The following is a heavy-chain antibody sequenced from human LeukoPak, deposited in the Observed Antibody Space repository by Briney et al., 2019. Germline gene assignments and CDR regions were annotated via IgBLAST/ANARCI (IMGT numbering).Heavy chain of an antibody. Sequence: SETLSLTCTVSGGSISSGSYYWSWIRQPPGKGLEWIGYIYYSGSTNYNPSLKSRVTISVDTSKNQFSLKLSSVTAADTAVYYCARDPSLGAFDIWGQGTMVTVSS. CDR2: IYYSGST. V-gene: IGHV4-61*01. J-gene: IGHJ3*02. CDR3: ARDPSLGAFDI. D-gene: IGHD3-16*01. CDR1: GGSISSGSYY.